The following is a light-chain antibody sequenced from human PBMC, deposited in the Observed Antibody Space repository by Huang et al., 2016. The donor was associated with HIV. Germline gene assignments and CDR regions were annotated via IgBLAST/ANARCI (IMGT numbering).Light chain of an antibody. J-gene: IGKJ2*02. CDR1: QSVLYSSNNKNY. CDR2: WAS. V-gene: IGKV4-1*01. Sequence: DIVMTQSPDSLAVSLGERATINCKSSQSVLYSSNNKNYLAWYQHKPGQPPKWLLYWASTRESGVPDRFSGSGSETDFTLTISSLQAEDVAVYYCHQYFTTPRTFGQGTKLEIK. CDR3: HQYFTTPRT.